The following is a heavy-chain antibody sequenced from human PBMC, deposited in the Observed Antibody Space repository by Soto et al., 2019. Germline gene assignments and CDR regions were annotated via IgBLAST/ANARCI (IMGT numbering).Heavy chain of an antibody. CDR3: AKDGYYGDYVSTRDYYYMDV. CDR1: GFTFSSYA. J-gene: IGHJ6*03. CDR2: ISGSGGST. V-gene: IGHV3-23*01. Sequence: PGGSLRLSWAGSGFTFSSYAMSWVRQAPGKGLEWVSAISGSGGSTYYADSVKGRFTISRDNSKNTLYLQMNSLRAEDTAVYYCAKDGYYGDYVSTRDYYYMDVWGKGTTVTVSS. D-gene: IGHD4-17*01.